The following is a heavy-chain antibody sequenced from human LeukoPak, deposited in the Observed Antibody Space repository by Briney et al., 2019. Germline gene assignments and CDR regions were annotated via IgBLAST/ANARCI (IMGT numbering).Heavy chain of an antibody. J-gene: IGHJ4*02. V-gene: IGHV3-30*02. Sequence: GWSVTLSCPACGFSFRSYGMHWLRQAPGKGLEWVGFIRYDGSNKYYADSVKGPFNISRDNYKNTLYLQMTSVRAEDTAVYYCAKDLRYWGQGTLVTVSS. CDR3: AKDLRY. CDR2: IRYDGSNK. D-gene: IGHD1-14*01. CDR1: GFSFRSYG.